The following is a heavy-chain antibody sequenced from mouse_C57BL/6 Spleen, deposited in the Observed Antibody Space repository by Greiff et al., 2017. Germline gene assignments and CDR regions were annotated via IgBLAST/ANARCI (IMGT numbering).Heavy chain of an antibody. V-gene: IGHV3-6*01. J-gene: IGHJ2*01. Sequence: EVKLVESGPGLVKPSQSLSLTCSASGYSITSGYYWNWIRQFPGNKLEWMGYISYDGSNNYNPSLKNRISITRDTSKNQFFLRLNSVTTEDTATYYWASFGHYFDYWGQGTTLTVSS. CDR1: GYSITSGYY. CDR3: ASFGHYFDY. CDR2: ISYDGSN.